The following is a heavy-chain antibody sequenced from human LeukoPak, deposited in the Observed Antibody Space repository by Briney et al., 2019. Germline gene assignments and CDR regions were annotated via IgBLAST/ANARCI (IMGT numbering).Heavy chain of an antibody. CDR2: ISYDGSNK. D-gene: IGHD1-26*01. J-gene: IGHJ5*02. Sequence: GGSLRLSCAASGFTFSSYGMHWVRQAPGKGLEWVAVISYDGSNKYYADSVKGRFTISRDNSKNTLYLQMNSLRAEDTAVYYCAKEIVGATIWFDPWGQGTLVTVSS. CDR1: GFTFSSYG. CDR3: AKEIVGATIWFDP. V-gene: IGHV3-30*18.